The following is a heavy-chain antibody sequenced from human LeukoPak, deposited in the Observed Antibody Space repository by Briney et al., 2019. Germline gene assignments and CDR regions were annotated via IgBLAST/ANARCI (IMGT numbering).Heavy chain of an antibody. J-gene: IGHJ4*02. V-gene: IGHV3-23*01. CDR2: IIRSDGIT. Sequence: GGSLRLSCAASGFTFSSYWMTWVRQAPGKGLEWVSAIIRSDGITHYADSVNGRFTISRDDSKNTLYLQMNSLRVEDTAVYYCATYLQSHPLDYWGQGTLVTVSS. D-gene: IGHD2-2*01. CDR1: GFTFSSYW. CDR3: ATYLQSHPLDY.